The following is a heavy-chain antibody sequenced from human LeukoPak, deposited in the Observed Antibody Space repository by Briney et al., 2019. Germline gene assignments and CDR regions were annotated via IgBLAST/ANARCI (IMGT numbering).Heavy chain of an antibody. CDR2: IKHDGSEK. V-gene: IGHV3-7*03. Sequence: QPGGSLRLSCAGSGFTFSSHWMTWVRQTPGKGLEWVASIKHDGSEKNYVDSVKGRFTISRDNAKNSLYVQMDSLRVEDTAFYYCAKDNRRHYTSGPNPDSLHWGQGALVTVSS. CDR1: GFTFSSHW. CDR3: AKDNRRHYTSGPNPDSLH. J-gene: IGHJ4*02. D-gene: IGHD6-19*01.